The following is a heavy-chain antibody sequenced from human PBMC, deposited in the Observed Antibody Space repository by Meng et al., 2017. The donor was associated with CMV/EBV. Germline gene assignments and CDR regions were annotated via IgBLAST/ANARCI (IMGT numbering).Heavy chain of an antibody. J-gene: IGHJ6*02. CDR1: GGSISSSSDY. CDR3: ARGKDQYYYYGLDV. CDR2: MFHSASTT. V-gene: IGHV4-39*01. Sequence: SETLSLTCTVSGGSISSSSDYWDWIRQPPGKGLEWIGSMFHSASTTDYNPSLKSRVTISADTSMNQFSLNLTSVTAADTAVYYCARGKDQYYYYGLDVWGQGTTVTVSS. D-gene: IGHD1-26*01.